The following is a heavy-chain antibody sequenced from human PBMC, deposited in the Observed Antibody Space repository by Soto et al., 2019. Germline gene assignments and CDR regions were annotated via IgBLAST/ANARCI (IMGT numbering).Heavy chain of an antibody. Sequence: GGSLRLSCAAPGFTFSSYAMNWVRQAPGKGLEWISVISNSGHSAYYADSVKGRFTISRDNSKNTLYLQIKSLRAEDTAAYYCAKGGPTFLNWFGPWGQGPLVTVYS. CDR1: GFTFSSYA. CDR2: ISNSGHSA. V-gene: IGHV3-23*01. CDR3: AKGGPTFLNWFGP. J-gene: IGHJ5*02. D-gene: IGHD5-12*01.